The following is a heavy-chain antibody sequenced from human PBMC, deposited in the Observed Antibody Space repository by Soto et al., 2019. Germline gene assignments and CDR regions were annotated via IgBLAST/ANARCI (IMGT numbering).Heavy chain of an antibody. J-gene: IGHJ4*02. CDR1: GFTFSSYA. V-gene: IGHV3-23*01. Sequence: GSLRLSCAASGFTFSSYAMSWVRQAPGKGLEWVSAISGSGGSTYYADSVKGRFTISRDYSRNTLYLQMNSLRAGDTAKYYCAKEGTSGLYYFDYWGQGTLVTVSS. CDR3: AKEGTSGLYYFDY. D-gene: IGHD6-19*01. CDR2: ISGSGGST.